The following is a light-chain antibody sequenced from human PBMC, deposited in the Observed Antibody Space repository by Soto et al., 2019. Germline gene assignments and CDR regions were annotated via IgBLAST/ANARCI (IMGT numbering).Light chain of an antibody. J-gene: IGKJ5*01. CDR2: AAS. V-gene: IGKV1-9*01. CDR3: QQLNRYPPIT. Sequence: DMQMTRSPSTVSACVGDAVSVACRGSQGISSYLAWYQQKPGKAPKLLIYAASTLQSGVPSRFSGSGSGTEFTLTISSLQPEDFATYYCQQLNRYPPITFGQGTRLEIK. CDR1: QGISSY.